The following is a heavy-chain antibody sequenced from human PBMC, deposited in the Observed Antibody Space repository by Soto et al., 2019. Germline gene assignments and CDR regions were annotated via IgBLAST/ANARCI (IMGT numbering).Heavy chain of an antibody. CDR2: INAGNGNT. CDR3: ARGINWNPLYDYYGMDV. J-gene: IGHJ6*02. V-gene: IGHV1-3*01. D-gene: IGHD1-1*01. CDR1: GYTFTSYV. Sequence: ASVKVSCKXSGYTFTSYVIHWVRQAPGQRLEWMGRINAGNGNTKYSQQFQGRVIITRDTSATTAYMELSSLRSEDTGVYFCARGINWNPLYDYYGMDVWGQGTTVTVSS.